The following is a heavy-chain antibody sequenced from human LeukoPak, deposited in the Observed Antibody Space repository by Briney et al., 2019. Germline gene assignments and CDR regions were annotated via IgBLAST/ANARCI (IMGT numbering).Heavy chain of an antibody. Sequence: ASVEVSCKASGGTFSSYAISWVRQAPGQGLEWMGGIIPIFGTANYAQKLQGRVTMTTDTSTSTAYMELRSLRSDDTAVYYCARRDSSSWYPLDYWGQGTLVTVSS. J-gene: IGHJ4*02. V-gene: IGHV1-69*05. D-gene: IGHD6-13*01. CDR3: ARRDSSSWYPLDY. CDR2: IIPIFGTA. CDR1: GGTFSSYA.